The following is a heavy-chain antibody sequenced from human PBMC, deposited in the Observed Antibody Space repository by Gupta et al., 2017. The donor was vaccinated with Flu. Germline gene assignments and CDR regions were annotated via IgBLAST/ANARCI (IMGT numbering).Heavy chain of an antibody. D-gene: IGHD6-13*01. V-gene: IGHV4-59*01. J-gene: IGHJ6*02. CDR3: ARDPPGIAAAGSVYYYGMDV. CDR1: GGSISSYY. Sequence: GPGLVKPSETLSLTCTVSGGSISSYYWSWIRQPPGKGLEWIGYIYYSGSTNYNPSLKSRVTISVDTSKNQFSLKLSSVTAADTAVYYCARDPPGIAAAGSVYYYGMDVWGQGTTVTVSS. CDR2: IYYSGST.